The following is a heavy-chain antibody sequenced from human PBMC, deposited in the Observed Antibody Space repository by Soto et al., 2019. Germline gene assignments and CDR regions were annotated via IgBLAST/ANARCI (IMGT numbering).Heavy chain of an antibody. CDR1: GGTFSSYA. Sequence: SVKVSCKASGGTFSSYAISWVRQAPGQGLEWMGGIIPIFGTANYAQKFQGRVTITADKSTSTAYMELSSLRSGDTAVYYCARFSSHYYDSSGYYDAFDIWGQGTMVTVSS. CDR2: IIPIFGTA. J-gene: IGHJ3*02. V-gene: IGHV1-69*06. CDR3: ARFSSHYYDSSGYYDAFDI. D-gene: IGHD3-22*01.